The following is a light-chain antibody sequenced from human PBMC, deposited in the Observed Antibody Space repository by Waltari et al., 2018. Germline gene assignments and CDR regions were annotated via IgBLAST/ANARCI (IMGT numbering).Light chain of an antibody. Sequence: EIVLTQSPATLSLSPGERATLSCRASQSVSSNYLAWYQQKPGQAPRLVMYGASTRATGIPDRFSGSGSGTDFTLTINRLEPDDFAVYYCQQYGSSPRTFGQGTKMDIK. J-gene: IGKJ1*01. CDR1: QSVSSNY. CDR3: QQYGSSPRT. V-gene: IGKV3-20*01. CDR2: GAS.